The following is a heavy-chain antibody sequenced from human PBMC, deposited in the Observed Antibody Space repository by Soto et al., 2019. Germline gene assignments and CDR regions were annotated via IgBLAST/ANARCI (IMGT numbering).Heavy chain of an antibody. J-gene: IGHJ6*02. CDR2: IYYSGST. V-gene: IGHV4-59*01. CDR3: ARGPTVANYYYGMDV. D-gene: IGHD4-17*01. Sequence: SETLSLTCTVSGGSISSYYWGWIRQPPGKGLEWIGYIYYSGSTNYNPSLKSRVTISVDTSKKQFSLNLSSVTAADTAVYYCARGPTVANYYYGMDVWGQGTTVTVS. CDR1: GGSISSYY.